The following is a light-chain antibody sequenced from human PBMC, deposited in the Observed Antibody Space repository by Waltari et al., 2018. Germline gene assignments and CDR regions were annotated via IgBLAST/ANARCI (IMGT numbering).Light chain of an antibody. CDR3: AAWDDSLNGVV. J-gene: IGLJ2*01. CDR2: RNT. V-gene: IGLV1-44*01. CDR1: RSNVGSNT. Sequence: QSVLTQPPSASGTPGQRVTISCSGSRSNVGSNTVNWYQQLSGMAPKLLLYRNTQWPSGVRDRFSCSKYGTSASLASSGLQSEEEAEYYCAAWDDSLNGVVSCGGTKLTVL.